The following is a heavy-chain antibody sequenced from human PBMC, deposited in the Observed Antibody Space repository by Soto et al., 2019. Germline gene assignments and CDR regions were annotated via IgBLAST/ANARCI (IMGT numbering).Heavy chain of an antibody. V-gene: IGHV1-18*04. CDR3: AESSGAVAGYYFDY. J-gene: IGHJ4*02. Sequence: QVQLVQSGAEVKKRGASVKVSCKASGYTFTSYGITWVRQAPGQGHEWMGWLSVYNGDTKYAQKLQGRVTMTTDTSTSTAYMELRSLRSDDTAVYYCAESSGAVAGYYFDYWGQGTLVAVSS. D-gene: IGHD6-19*01. CDR2: LSVYNGDT. CDR1: GYTFTSYG.